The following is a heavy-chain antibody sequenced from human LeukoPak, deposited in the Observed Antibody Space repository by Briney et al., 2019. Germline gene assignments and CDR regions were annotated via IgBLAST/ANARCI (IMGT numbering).Heavy chain of an antibody. CDR2: INHSGST. CDR3: ARALSRLLGMNY. Sequence: PPETLSLTCAVYGGSFGGYYWSWIRQPPGKGLEWIGEINHSGSTNYNPSLKSRVTISVDTSKNQFSLKLSSVTAADTAVYYCARALSRLLGMNYWGQGTLVTVSS. J-gene: IGHJ4*02. V-gene: IGHV4-34*01. D-gene: IGHD7-27*01. CDR1: GGSFGGYY.